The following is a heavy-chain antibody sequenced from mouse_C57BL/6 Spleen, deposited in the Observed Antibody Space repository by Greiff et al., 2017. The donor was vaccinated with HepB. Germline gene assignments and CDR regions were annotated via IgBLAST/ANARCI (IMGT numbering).Heavy chain of an antibody. CDR2: IYPGDGGT. J-gene: IGHJ2*01. CDR1: GYAFSSSW. V-gene: IGHV1-82*01. D-gene: IGHD1-1*01. CDR3: ARSNYYGSSLDY. Sequence: VQLQQSGPELVKPGASVKISCKASGYAFSSSWMNWVKQRPGKGLEWIGRIYPGDGGTNYNGKFKGKATLTADKSSSTAYMQLSSLTSEDSAVYFCARSNYYGSSLDYWGQGTTLTVSS.